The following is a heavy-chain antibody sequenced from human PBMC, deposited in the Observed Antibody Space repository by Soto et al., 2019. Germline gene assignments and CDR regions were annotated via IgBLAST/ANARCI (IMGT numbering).Heavy chain of an antibody. CDR1: GGSVSGNVY. CDR2: INHYGST. V-gene: IGHV4-34*01. CDR3: ATHCSSTSCYYTFDP. J-gene: IGHJ5*02. Sequence: PSETLSLTCTVSGGSVSGNVYWSWIRQPPGKGLEWIGQINHYGSTDYNPSLKSRVTISVDTSKNHFSLRLSSVTAADTAMYYCATHCSSTSCYYTFDPWGQGTLVTVSS. D-gene: IGHD2-2*01.